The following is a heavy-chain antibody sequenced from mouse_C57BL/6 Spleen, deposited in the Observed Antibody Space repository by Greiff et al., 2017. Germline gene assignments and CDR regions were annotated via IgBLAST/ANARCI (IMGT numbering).Heavy chain of an antibody. CDR2: ISSGSSTI. D-gene: IGHD1-1*01. CDR1: GFTFSDYG. CDR3: ARDYGSRYYAMDY. V-gene: IGHV5-17*01. J-gene: IGHJ4*01. Sequence: EVKLVESGGGLVKPGGSLKLSCAASGFTFSDYGMHWVRQAPEKGLEWVAYISSGSSTIYYADTVKGRFTISRDNAKNTLFLQMTSLRSEETAMYYCARDYGSRYYAMDYWGQGTSVTVSS.